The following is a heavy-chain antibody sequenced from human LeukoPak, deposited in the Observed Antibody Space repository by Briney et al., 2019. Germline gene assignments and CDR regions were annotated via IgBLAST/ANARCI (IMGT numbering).Heavy chain of an antibody. CDR1: GFTFSTYW. D-gene: IGHD1-1*01. CDR3: ARDSPGYLAYDS. Sequence: GGSLRLSGAASGFTFSTYWMTWFRQAPGKGPEWVANIKEDGSATYYVDSVKGRFTISRDNAKKSLYLQMTSLRAEDTAVYYCARDSPGYLAYDSWGQGTLVTVSS. CDR2: IKEDGSAT. V-gene: IGHV3-7*04. J-gene: IGHJ4*02.